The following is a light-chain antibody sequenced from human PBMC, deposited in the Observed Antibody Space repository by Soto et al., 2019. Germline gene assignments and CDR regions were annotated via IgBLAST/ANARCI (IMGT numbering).Light chain of an antibody. Sequence: QSALTQPASVSGSPGQSITISCTGTSSDVGGYNYVSWYQQHPGKAPKLMIYDVSNRPSGVSNRFSGSKSGNAASLTISGRQLDDEDDYYCSSYTTSSPYVVFGGGTKLTVL. J-gene: IGLJ2*01. CDR2: DVS. V-gene: IGLV2-14*03. CDR1: SSDVGGYNY. CDR3: SSYTTSSPYVV.